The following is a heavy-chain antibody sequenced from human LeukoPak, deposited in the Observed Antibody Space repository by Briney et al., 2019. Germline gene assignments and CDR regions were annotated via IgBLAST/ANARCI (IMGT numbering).Heavy chain of an antibody. D-gene: IGHD4-23*01. J-gene: IGHJ4*02. CDR1: GGTFSSYA. CDR2: IIPIFGTA. CDR3: ARDDYGGNPDFDY. Sequence: ASVKVSCKASGGTFSSYAISWVRQAPGQGLEWMGGIIPIFGTANYAQKFQGRVTITAGESTSTAYMELSSLRSEDTAVYYCARDDYGGNPDFDYWGQGTLVTVSS. V-gene: IGHV1-69*13.